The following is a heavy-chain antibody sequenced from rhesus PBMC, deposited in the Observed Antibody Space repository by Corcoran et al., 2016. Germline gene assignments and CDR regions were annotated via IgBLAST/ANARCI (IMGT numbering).Heavy chain of an antibody. V-gene: IGHV4-173*01. CDR1: GGSISINS. Sequence: QLQLQESGPGMVKPSETLSLTCAVSGGSISINSWSWIRKPPGMGLEWIGRISGSGWITDYNPSLMSRVTISTDTSKNQFSLKLSSVTAADTAVYYCARTPLARLFDYWGQGVLVTVSS. D-gene: IGHD1-1*01. J-gene: IGHJ4*01. CDR3: ARTPLARLFDY. CDR2: ISGSGWIT.